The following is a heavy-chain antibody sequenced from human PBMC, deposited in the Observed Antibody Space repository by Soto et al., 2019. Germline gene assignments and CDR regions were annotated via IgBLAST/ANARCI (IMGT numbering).Heavy chain of an antibody. CDR3: AKDVHYYFDY. J-gene: IGHJ4*02. CDR1: GFTFDDFA. V-gene: IGHV3-9*01. CDR2: ISWNSGST. Sequence: SLRLSCSASGFTFDDFAMHWVRQAPGKGLEWVSGISWNSGSTDYADSVKGRFTISRDNAKNSLYLQMNSLRAEDTALYYCAKDVHYYFDYWGQGTLVTVSS.